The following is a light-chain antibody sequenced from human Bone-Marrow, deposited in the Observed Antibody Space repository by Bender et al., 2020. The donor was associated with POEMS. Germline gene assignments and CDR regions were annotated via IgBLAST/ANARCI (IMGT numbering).Light chain of an antibody. V-gene: IGLV2-14*01. CDR3: ISYTDSSTYV. Sequence: QSALTQPASVSGSPGQSVTISCTGSISDVGGYNYVSWYQQHPGKAPKVMIYDVSNRPSGVSNRFSGSKSGNTASLTISGLQAEDEADYFCISYTDSSTYVFGTGTKVTVL. CDR2: DVS. CDR1: ISDVGGYNY. J-gene: IGLJ1*01.